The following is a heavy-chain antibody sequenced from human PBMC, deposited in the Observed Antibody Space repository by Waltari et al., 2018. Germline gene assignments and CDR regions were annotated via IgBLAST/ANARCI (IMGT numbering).Heavy chain of an antibody. CDR3: ARDGTRSSWPPNCFDP. CDR2: ISASTTFI. CDR1: GFDFSSYN. Sequence: EVQLVESGGGLVKPGGFLRLSCAASGFDFSSYNMNRVRQAPGKGLEWVSSISASTTFIYYADSVRGRFTISRDNAKSSLYLQMNSLGPDDTAVYYCARDGTRSSWPPNCFDPWGQGTLVTVSS. V-gene: IGHV3-21*02. D-gene: IGHD6-13*01. J-gene: IGHJ5*02.